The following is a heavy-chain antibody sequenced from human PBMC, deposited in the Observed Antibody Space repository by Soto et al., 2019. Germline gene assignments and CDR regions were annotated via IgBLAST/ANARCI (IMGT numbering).Heavy chain of an antibody. V-gene: IGHV1-2*02. D-gene: IGHD1-26*01. J-gene: IGHJ5*02. CDR2: IIPNSGGT. CDR3: ARDEIVGATQYNWFDP. CDR1: GGTLSSHA. Sequence: GAPVKVSCKASGGTLSSHAISRGGQAPGQGLEWMGGIIPNSGGTNYAQKFQGRVTMTRDTSISTAYMELSRLRSDDTAVYYCARDEIVGATQYNWFDPWGQGTLVTVSS.